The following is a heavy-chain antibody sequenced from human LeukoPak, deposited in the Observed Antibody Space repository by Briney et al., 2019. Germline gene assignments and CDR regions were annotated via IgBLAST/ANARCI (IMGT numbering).Heavy chain of an antibody. CDR2: AHTSGST. D-gene: IGHD4-17*01. Sequence: SETLSLTCTVSGGSISSGSYYWSWIRQPAGKGLEWIGRAHTSGSTNYNPSLKSRVIISVDTSKNQFSLKLSSVTAADTAVYYCAREGIYGDYRHWGQGTLVTVSS. J-gene: IGHJ4*02. V-gene: IGHV4-61*02. CDR1: GGSISSGSYY. CDR3: AREGIYGDYRH.